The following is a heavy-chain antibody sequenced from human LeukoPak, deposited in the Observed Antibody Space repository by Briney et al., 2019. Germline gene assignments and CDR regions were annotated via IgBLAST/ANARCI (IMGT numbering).Heavy chain of an antibody. CDR3: ARVFGYTYAFLDY. CDR1: GGSISSGGFY. D-gene: IGHD3-16*01. CDR2: IYYSGSP. J-gene: IGHJ4*02. V-gene: IGHV4-31*03. Sequence: SETLSLTCTVSGGSISSGGFYWSWIRQHPGKGLGWIGYIYYSGSPYYNPSLKSRVTISVDTSKNQFSLKLSSVTAADTAVYYCARVFGYTYAFLDYWGQGTLVTVSS.